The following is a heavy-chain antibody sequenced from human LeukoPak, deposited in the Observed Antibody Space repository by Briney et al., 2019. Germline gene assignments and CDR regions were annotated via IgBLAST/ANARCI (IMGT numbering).Heavy chain of an antibody. CDR2: IIPILGIA. CDR1: GGTFRSYA. CDR3: ARRTYYDFWSGYYFSLSDVGAFDI. Sequence: SVKVSCKASGGTFRSYAISWVRQAPGQGLEWMGRIIPILGIANYAQKFQGRVTITADKSTSTAYMKLSSLRSEDTAVYYCARRTYYDFWSGYYFSLSDVGAFDIWGQGTMVTVSS. D-gene: IGHD3-3*01. J-gene: IGHJ3*02. V-gene: IGHV1-69*04.